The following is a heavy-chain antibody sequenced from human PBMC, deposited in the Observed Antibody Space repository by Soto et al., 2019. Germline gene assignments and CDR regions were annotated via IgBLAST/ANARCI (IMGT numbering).Heavy chain of an antibody. D-gene: IGHD6-19*01. J-gene: IGHJ4*02. Sequence: EVQLVESGGGLVQPGGSLRLSCAASGFTFSSYWMHWVRQAPGKGLVWVSRINSDGSSTSYADSVKGRFTISRDNAKNTLYLQMNSLRAEETAVYYCARVATIGYSSGWYLYYFDYWGQGTLVTVSS. V-gene: IGHV3-74*01. CDR2: INSDGSST. CDR1: GFTFSSYW. CDR3: ARVATIGYSSGWYLYYFDY.